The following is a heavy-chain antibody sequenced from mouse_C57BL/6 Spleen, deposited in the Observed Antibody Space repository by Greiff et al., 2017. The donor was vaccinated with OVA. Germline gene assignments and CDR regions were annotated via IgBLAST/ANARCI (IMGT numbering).Heavy chain of an antibody. Sequence: QVQLQQSGAELVKPGASVKISCKASGYAFSSYWMDWVKQRPGQGLEWIGNIYPSDSETHYNQKFKDKATLTVDKSSSTAYMQLSSLTSEDSAVYYCAREGPNFDYWGQGTTLTVSS. D-gene: IGHD3-3*01. CDR1: GYAFSSYW. V-gene: IGHV1-61*01. J-gene: IGHJ2*01. CDR3: AREGPNFDY. CDR2: IYPSDSET.